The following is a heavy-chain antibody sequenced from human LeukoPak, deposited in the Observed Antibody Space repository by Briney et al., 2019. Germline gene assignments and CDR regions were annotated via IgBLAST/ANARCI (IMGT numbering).Heavy chain of an antibody. CDR3: VKGGTDYDFWNDSSYSYYFDF. CDR1: GFTFGSYA. V-gene: IGHV3-23*01. CDR2: INGRGGST. D-gene: IGHD3-3*01. J-gene: IGHJ4*02. Sequence: GGSLRLSCVASGFTFGSYAMSWARQAPGKGLEWVSYINGRGGSTFYADSVKGRLTISRDNSKSTLFLQMNSLRVEDTAIYYCVKGGTDYDFWNDSSYSYYFDFWGQGTLVTVSS.